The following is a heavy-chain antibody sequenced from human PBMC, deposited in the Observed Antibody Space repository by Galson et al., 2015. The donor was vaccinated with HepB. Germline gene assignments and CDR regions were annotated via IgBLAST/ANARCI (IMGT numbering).Heavy chain of an antibody. J-gene: IGHJ4*02. Sequence: SLRLSCAASGFTFSSYGMHWVRQAPGKGLEWVAVISYDGSNKYYADSVKGRFTISRDNSKNTLYLQMNSLRAEDTAVYYCAKVSDTAMANWGQGTLVTVSS. D-gene: IGHD5-18*01. CDR3: AKVSDTAMAN. V-gene: IGHV3-30*18. CDR2: ISYDGSNK. CDR1: GFTFSSYG.